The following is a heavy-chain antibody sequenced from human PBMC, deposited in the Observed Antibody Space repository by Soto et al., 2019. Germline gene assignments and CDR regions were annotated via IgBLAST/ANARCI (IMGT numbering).Heavy chain of an antibody. CDR1: GFIFNNYA. D-gene: IGHD5-12*01. CDR2: IGGRGNSA. CDR3: VREGRGSFDF. Sequence: GGSLKLSCAASGFIFNNYAMNWVRQAQGKGLEWVSVIGGRGNSAYYADSVQGRFTISRDNSKNTLSLQMSSLTADDTAIYYCVREGRGSFDFWGRGTMVTVSS. V-gene: IGHV3-23*01. J-gene: IGHJ3*01.